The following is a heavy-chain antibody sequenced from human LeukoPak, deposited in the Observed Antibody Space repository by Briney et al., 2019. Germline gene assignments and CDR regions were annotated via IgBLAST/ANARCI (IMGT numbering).Heavy chain of an antibody. CDR3: ARAPVAGYYFDY. V-gene: IGHV1-69*05. Sequence: SVKVSCKASGGTFSSYAISWVRQAPGQGLEWMGGIIPIFGTANYAQKFQGRGTITTDESTSTAYVELSSLRSEDTAVYYCARAPVAGYYFDYWGQGTLVTVSS. J-gene: IGHJ4*02. D-gene: IGHD6-19*01. CDR1: GGTFSSYA. CDR2: IIPIFGTA.